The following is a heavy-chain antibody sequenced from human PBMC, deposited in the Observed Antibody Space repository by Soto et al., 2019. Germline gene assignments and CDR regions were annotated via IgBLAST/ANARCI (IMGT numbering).Heavy chain of an antibody. CDR2: ISAYMVDT. J-gene: IGHJ4*02. D-gene: IGHD2-15*01. CDR3: ARVLAYFSAIRCLDH. V-gene: IGHV1-18*01. Sequence: ASGKVSCKTSGYTVTSFGISGVRQAPGQVLELRGWISAYMVDTDYWQKTQHRFTRTTDTSTSAFCMEFRNLGSDDTAVYFCARVLAYFSAIRCLDHWGQGTLVTVSS. CDR1: GYTVTSFG.